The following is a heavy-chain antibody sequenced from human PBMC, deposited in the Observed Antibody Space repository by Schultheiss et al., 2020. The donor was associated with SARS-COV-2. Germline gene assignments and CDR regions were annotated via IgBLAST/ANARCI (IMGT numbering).Heavy chain of an antibody. Sequence: GGSLRLSCTASGFTFGDYAMSWVRQAPGKGLEWVSAISGSGGSTYYADSVKGRFTISRDNAKNSLYLQMNSLRAEDTAVYYCATARSSSSGTSAFDIWGQGTMVTVSS. CDR2: ISGSGGST. CDR3: ATARSSSSGTSAFDI. D-gene: IGHD6-6*01. J-gene: IGHJ3*02. V-gene: IGHV3-23*01. CDR1: GFTFGDYA.